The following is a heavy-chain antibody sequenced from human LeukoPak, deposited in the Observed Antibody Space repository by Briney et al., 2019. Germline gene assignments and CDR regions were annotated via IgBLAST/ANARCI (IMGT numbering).Heavy chain of an antibody. CDR3: ARRGSWHFDY. D-gene: IGHD1-26*01. Sequence: GGSLRLSCAASGFTFSSYGMHWVRQAPGKGLEWVAAIWYDGSNKYYADSVKGRFTISRDNSKNTLYLQMNSLRAEDTAVYYCARRGSWHFDYWGQGTLVTVSS. J-gene: IGHJ4*02. CDR1: GFTFSSYG. CDR2: IWYDGSNK. V-gene: IGHV3-33*01.